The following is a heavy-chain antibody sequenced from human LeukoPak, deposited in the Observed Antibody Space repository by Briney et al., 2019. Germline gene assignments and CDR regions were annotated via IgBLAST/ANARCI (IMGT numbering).Heavy chain of an antibody. V-gene: IGHV1-18*01. CDR2: ISAYNGNT. J-gene: IGHJ2*01. Sequence: ASVKVSCKASGYTFTSYDINWVRQATGQGLEWMGWISAYNGNTNYAQKLQGRVTMTTDTSTSTAYMELRSLRSDDTAVYYCARDSSGYLYFDLWGRGTLVTVSS. D-gene: IGHD3-22*01. CDR1: GYTFTSYD. CDR3: ARDSSGYLYFDL.